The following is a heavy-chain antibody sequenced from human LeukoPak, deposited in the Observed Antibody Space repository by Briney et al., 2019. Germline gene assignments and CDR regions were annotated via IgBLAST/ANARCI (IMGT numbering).Heavy chain of an antibody. D-gene: IGHD1-26*01. J-gene: IGHJ4*02. V-gene: IGHV3-48*01. CDR3: ASGGATSFDY. CDR1: GITFSSYS. Sequence: QAGGSLRLSCEASGITFSSYSINWVRQAPGRGLEWVSYISASNSTIYYADSVKGRFTISRDNAKNSMYLQMNSLRAEDTAVYYCASGGATSFDYWGQGTLVTVSS. CDR2: ISASNSTI.